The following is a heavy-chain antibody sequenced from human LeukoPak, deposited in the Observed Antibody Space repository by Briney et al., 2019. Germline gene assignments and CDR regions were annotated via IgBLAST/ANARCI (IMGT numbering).Heavy chain of an antibody. J-gene: IGHJ6*02. V-gene: IGHV1-2*02. CDR1: GYTFSYNY. D-gene: IGHD3-10*01. Sequence: ASVKVSCKASGYTFSYNYMHWVRQAPGQGREGMGWIKPNGGYTNYAQRFQGRVTMTRDTSISTAYMELNRLTSEDTAVYYCAAPSGVVRLGVWGQGTTVTVSS. CDR3: AAPSGVVRLGV. CDR2: IKPNGGYT.